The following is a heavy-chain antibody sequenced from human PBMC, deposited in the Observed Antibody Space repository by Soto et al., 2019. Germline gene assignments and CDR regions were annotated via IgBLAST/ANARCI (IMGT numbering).Heavy chain of an antibody. Sequence: PGESLKISCKGSGYSFTSYWIGWVRQMPGKGLEWMGIIYPGDPDTRYSPSFQGQVTISADKSISTAYLQWSSLKASDTAMYYCARTPSSGTIFGVVIPDYYYGMDVWGQGTTVTVSS. CDR1: GYSFTSYW. CDR3: ARTPSSGTIFGVVIPDYYYGMDV. CDR2: IYPGDPDT. J-gene: IGHJ6*02. D-gene: IGHD3-3*01. V-gene: IGHV5-51*01.